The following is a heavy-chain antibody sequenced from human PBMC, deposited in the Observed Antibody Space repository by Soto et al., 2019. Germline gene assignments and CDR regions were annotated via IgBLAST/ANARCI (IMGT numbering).Heavy chain of an antibody. CDR2: ISAYNGNT. J-gene: IGHJ6*01. CDR1: GYTFTSYG. D-gene: IGHD3-3*02. Sequence: ASVKVSCKASGYTFTSYGISWVRQAPGQGLERMGWISAYNGNTNYAQKLQGRVTITADESTGTAYMELSSLRSEDTAVYYCARDKDRQQLGGNYYYIMDVWGQGTTVTISS. CDR3: ARDKDRQQLGGNYYYIMDV. V-gene: IGHV1-18*01.